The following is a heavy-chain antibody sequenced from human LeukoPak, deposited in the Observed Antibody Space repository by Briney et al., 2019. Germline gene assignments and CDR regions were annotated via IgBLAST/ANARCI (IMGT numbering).Heavy chain of an antibody. Sequence: GASVTVSCKASGFTFTSSAMQWVRQAPGQRLEWIGWIVVGTGKTNYAQKFQERVTITRDMSTSTAYMELSSLRSEDTAVYYCAADPLGTVDAFDICGQARMVTASS. J-gene: IGHJ3*02. CDR1: GFTFTSSA. CDR2: IVVGTGKT. CDR3: AADPLGTVDAFDI. D-gene: IGHD4-17*01. V-gene: IGHV1-58*02.